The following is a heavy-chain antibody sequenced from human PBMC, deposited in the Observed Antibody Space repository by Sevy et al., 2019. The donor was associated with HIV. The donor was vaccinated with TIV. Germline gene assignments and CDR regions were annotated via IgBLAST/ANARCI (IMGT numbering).Heavy chain of an antibody. CDR2: IWFDGSNT. CDR3: ARDLEFYDYGDYGPAFMPDY. J-gene: IGHJ4*02. Sequence: GGSLRLSCAASGFTFSTYGMHWVRQAPGKGLEWVAVIWFDGSNTYYLDSVKGRFTISRDIAKNTLHLQMNSLRAEDTAVYYCARDLEFYDYGDYGPAFMPDYWGQGTLVTVSS. D-gene: IGHD4-17*01. CDR1: GFTFSTYG. V-gene: IGHV3-33*01.